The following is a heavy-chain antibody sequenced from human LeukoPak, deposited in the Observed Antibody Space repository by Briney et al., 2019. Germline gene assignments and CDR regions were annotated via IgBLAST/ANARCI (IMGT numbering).Heavy chain of an antibody. CDR3: TLGAPSY. D-gene: IGHD1-26*01. CDR1: GFTFGDYA. Sequence: GGSLRLSCTASGFTFGDYAMGWVRQAPGKGLEWVGFIRNKTHDGTTEYAASVKGRFTISRDDSKSIAYLQMNSLKTEDTAVYHCTLGAPSYWGQGTLVTVSS. V-gene: IGHV3-49*04. J-gene: IGHJ4*02. CDR2: IRNKTHDGTT.